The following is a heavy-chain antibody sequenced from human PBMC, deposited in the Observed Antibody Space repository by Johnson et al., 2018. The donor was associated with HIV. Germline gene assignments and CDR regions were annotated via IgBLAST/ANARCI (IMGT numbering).Heavy chain of an antibody. V-gene: IGHV3-30*04. Sequence: QVQLVESGGGVVQPGRSLRLSCAASGFTFSSYAMHWVRQAPGKGLEWVAVISYDGSNKYYADSVKGRFPISRDNSKNTLFLQMNSLRPEDTAVYYCANRRGIGDGTTGSLDIWGQGTMVTVSS. D-gene: IGHD1-1*01. CDR1: GFTFSSYA. J-gene: IGHJ3*02. CDR2: ISYDGSNK. CDR3: ANRRGIGDGTTGSLDI.